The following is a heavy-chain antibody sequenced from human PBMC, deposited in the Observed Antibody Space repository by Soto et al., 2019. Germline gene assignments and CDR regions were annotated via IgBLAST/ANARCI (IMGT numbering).Heavy chain of an antibody. J-gene: IGHJ6*02. CDR1: GFTFSSYG. D-gene: IGHD2-15*01. CDR3: ARDLPGYCSGGSCYSGFFYYYGMDV. CDR2: IWYDGSNK. V-gene: IGHV3-33*01. Sequence: GGSLRLSCAASGFTFSSYGMHWVRQAPGKGLEWVAVIWYDGSNKYYADSVKGRFTISRDNSKNTLYLQMNSLRAEDTAVYYCARDLPGYCSGGSCYSGFFYYYGMDVWGQGTKVTV.